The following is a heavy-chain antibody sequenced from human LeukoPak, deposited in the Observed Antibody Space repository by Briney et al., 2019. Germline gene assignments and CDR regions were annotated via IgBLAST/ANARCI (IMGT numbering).Heavy chain of an antibody. CDR3: AREEARGGPFDW. CDR2: ISSTGSYI. D-gene: IGHD3-10*01. CDR1: GFSFSSYS. Sequence: GGSPRLSCAASGFSFSSYSMNWVRQAPGKGLEWVSSISSTGSYIYYADSVKGRFTISRDNAKNSLYLQMNSLRAGDTAVYYCAREEARGGPFDWWGQGTLVTVSS. J-gene: IGHJ4*02. V-gene: IGHV3-21*01.